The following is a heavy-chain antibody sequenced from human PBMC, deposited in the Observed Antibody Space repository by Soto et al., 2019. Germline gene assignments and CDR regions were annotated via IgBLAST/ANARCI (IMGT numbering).Heavy chain of an antibody. V-gene: IGHV3-15*01. D-gene: IGHD1-20*01. CDR3: TSTSPITGTDYYDYYMDV. CDR2: IKSKTDGGTT. J-gene: IGHJ6*03. Sequence: EVQLVESGGGLVKPGGSLRLSCAASGFTFSNAWMSWVRQAPGKGLEWVGRIKSKTDGGTTDYAAPVKGRFTISRDDSKNTLYLQMNSLKTEDTAVYYCTSTSPITGTDYYDYYMDVWGKGTTVTVSS. CDR1: GFTFSNAW.